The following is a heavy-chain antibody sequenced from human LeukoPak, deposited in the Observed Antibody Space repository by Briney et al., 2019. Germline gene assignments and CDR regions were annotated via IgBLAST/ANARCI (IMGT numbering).Heavy chain of an antibody. CDR2: ISSSSSYI. Sequence: GGSLRLSCAASGFTFSSYSMNWVRQAPGKGLEWVSSISSSSSYIYYADSVKGRFTISRDNAKNSLYLQMNSLRAEDTAVYYCARDRNGYEYYYYYMDVWGKGTTVTVSS. CDR1: GFTFSSYS. CDR3: ARDRNGYEYYYYYMDV. V-gene: IGHV3-21*01. D-gene: IGHD5-12*01. J-gene: IGHJ6*03.